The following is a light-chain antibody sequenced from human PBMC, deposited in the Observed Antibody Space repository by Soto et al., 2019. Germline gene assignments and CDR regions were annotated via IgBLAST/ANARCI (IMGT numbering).Light chain of an antibody. J-gene: IGLJ2*01. V-gene: IGLV1-47*01. CDR1: SSNIGSNY. CDR2: RNN. Sequence: QSVLTQPPSASGTPGQRVTISCSGSSSNIGSNYVYWYQQLPGTAPKLLIYRNNQRPSGVPDRFSGSKSGTSASLAISGLRSEEEADYYCAAWDDSLSGFVVFGGGTKVTVL. CDR3: AAWDDSLSGFVV.